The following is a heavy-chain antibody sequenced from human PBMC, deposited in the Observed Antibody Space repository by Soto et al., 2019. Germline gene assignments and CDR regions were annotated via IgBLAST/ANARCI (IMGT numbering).Heavy chain of an antibody. J-gene: IGHJ2*01. D-gene: IGHD3-9*01. CDR3: ARVDWGYWYFAL. V-gene: IGHV4-61*01. CDR1: GGSVSSATYY. CDR2: TYYSGST. Sequence: QVQLQESGPGLVKPSETLSLTCSVSGGSVSSATYYWSWIRQPPGKGLEWIGWTYYSGSTNYIPALRRRVTISLDTSKNQFSLKLTSVTAADTAMYYCARVDWGYWYFALWGRGTLVTVSS.